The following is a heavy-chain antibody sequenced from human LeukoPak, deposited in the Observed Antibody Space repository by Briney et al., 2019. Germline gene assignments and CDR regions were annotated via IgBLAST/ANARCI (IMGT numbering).Heavy chain of an antibody. J-gene: IGHJ4*02. CDR1: GFTFSSYE. CDR3: ARDGSGANDFDY. Sequence: AGGSLRLSCAASGFTFSSYEMNWVRQAPGKGLEWVSYISSSGSTTYYADSVKGRFTISRDNAKNSLYLQMNSLRAEDTAVYYCARDGSGANDFDYWGQGTLVTVSS. D-gene: IGHD3-10*01. V-gene: IGHV3-48*03. CDR2: ISSSGSTT.